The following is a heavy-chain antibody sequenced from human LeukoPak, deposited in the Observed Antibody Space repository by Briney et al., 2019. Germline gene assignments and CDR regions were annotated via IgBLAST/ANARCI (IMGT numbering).Heavy chain of an antibody. V-gene: IGHV3-7*01. D-gene: IGHD2-2*01. J-gene: IGHJ4*02. CDR3: VRGPYALF. CDR2: IKQDGTEK. Sequence: PGGSLRLSCAASGFTFNDYWLSWVRQAPGKGLEWVANIKQDGTEKNYVDSVKGRFTISRDNARNSLYLQMNSLRAEDTAVYYCVRGPYALFWGQGTLVSVSS. CDR1: GFTFNDYW.